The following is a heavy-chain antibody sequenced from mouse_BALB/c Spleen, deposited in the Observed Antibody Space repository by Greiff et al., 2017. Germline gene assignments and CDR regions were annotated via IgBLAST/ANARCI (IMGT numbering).Heavy chain of an antibody. J-gene: IGHJ3*01. D-gene: IGHD1-1*02. CDR1: GFAFSSYD. CDR2: ISSGGGST. CDR3: ASYFGGFAY. Sequence: EVMLVESGGGLVKPGGSLKLSCAASGFAFSSYDMSWVRQTPEKRLEWVAYISSGGGSTYYPDTVKGRFTISRDNAKNTLYLQMSSLKSEDTAMYYCASYFGGFAYWGQGTLGTGSA. V-gene: IGHV5-12-1*01.